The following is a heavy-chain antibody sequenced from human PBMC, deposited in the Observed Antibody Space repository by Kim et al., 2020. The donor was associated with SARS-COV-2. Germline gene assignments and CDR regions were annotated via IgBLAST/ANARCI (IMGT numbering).Heavy chain of an antibody. CDR3: ARDHTHARDYYGMDV. Sequence: GGSLRLSCAASGFTFSSYAMHWVRQAPGKGLEWVAVISYDGSNKYYADSVKGRFTISRDNSKNTLYLQMNSLRAEDTAVYYCARDHTHARDYYGMDVWGQGGTVTVSS. V-gene: IGHV3-30*04. CDR2: ISYDGSNK. J-gene: IGHJ6*02. CDR1: GFTFSSYA.